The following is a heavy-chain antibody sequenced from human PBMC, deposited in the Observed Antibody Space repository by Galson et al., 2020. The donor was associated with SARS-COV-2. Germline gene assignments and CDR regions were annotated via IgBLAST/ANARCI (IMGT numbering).Heavy chain of an antibody. V-gene: IGHV4-38-2*01. CDR2: IYHSGST. J-gene: IGHJ6*03. CDR1: GYSISSGYY. CDR3: ARSPRGYYYYYMDV. D-gene: IGHD3-10*01. Sequence: SETLSLTCAVSGYSISSGYYWGWIRQPPGKGLEWIGSIYHSGSTYYNRSLKSRVTISVDTSKNQFSLKLSSVTAADTAVYYCARSPRGYYYYYMDVWGKGTTVTISS.